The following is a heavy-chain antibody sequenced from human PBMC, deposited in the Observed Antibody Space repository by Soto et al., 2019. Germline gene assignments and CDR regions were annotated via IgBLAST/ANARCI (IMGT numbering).Heavy chain of an antibody. J-gene: IGHJ4*02. CDR1: GFTFSSYA. CDR2: ISYDGSNK. CDR3: ARDHAYYYDSSGYLDY. D-gene: IGHD3-22*01. V-gene: IGHV3-30-3*01. Sequence: QMQLVESGGGVVQPGRSLRLSCAASGFTFSSYAMHWVRQAPGKGLEWVAVISYDGSNKYYADSVKGRFTISRDNSKNTLYLQMNSLRAEDTAVYYCARDHAYYYDSSGYLDYWGQGTLVTVSS.